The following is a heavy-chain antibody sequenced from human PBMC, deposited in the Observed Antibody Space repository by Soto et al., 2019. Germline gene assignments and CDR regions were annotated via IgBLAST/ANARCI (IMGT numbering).Heavy chain of an antibody. CDR2: IYWDDDR. CDR3: AHRQRTVYFDY. J-gene: IGHJ4*02. Sequence: QITLKESGPTLVKPTQTLTLTCTFSAFSLSTSGVGVGWIRQPPGKALEWLALIYWDDDRRYSPSLKSRLTITKDTSKTQVVLTMTNMDPVDTATYYCAHRQRTVYFDYWGQGTLVTVSS. CDR1: AFSLSTSGVG. V-gene: IGHV2-5*02. D-gene: IGHD4-17*01.